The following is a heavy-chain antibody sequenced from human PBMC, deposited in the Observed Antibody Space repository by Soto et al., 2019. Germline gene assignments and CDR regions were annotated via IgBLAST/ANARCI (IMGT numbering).Heavy chain of an antibody. J-gene: IGHJ4*02. Sequence: ASVKVSCKTSGYTFTGYYLHWVRQAPGQGLEWMGWINPNNGDTNYAQKFEGRVTMTRDTSISTAYMELSRLRSDDTAIYYCARIRTYYYSIGSLDYWGEVTLVTVSS. CDR2: INPNNGDT. CDR3: ARIRTYYYSIGSLDY. V-gene: IGHV1-2*02. CDR1: GYTFTGYY. D-gene: IGHD3-22*01.